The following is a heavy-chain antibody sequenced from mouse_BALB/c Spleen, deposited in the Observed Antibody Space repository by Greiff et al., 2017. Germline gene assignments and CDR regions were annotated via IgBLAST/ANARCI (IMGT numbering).Heavy chain of an antibody. V-gene: IGHV5-17*02. Sequence: EVQGVESGGGLVQPGGSRKLSCAASGFTFSSFGMHWVRQAPEKGLEWVAYISSGSSTIYYADTVKGRFTISRDNPKNTLFLQMTSLRSEDTAMYYCARSLTDPWFAYWGQGTLVTVSA. CDR3: ARSLTDPWFAY. J-gene: IGHJ3*01. D-gene: IGHD4-1*01. CDR2: ISSGSSTI. CDR1: GFTFSSFG.